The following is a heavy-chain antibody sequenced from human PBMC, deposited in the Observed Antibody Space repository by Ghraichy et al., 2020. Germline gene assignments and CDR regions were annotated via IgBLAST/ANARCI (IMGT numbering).Heavy chain of an antibody. D-gene: IGHD3-16*02. CDR2: INHSGST. J-gene: IGHJ4*02. CDR3: ARGRSSDRGYGNIWGNYRYGYYFDS. V-gene: IGHV4-34*01. Sequence: SETLSLTCVVYDGSFSSYYWTWIRQPPGKGLEWIGEINHSGSTNYDPSLKGRVTISVDTSKSQLSLKLSSVTAADTAVYYCARGRSSDRGYGNIWGNYRYGYYFDSWGQGTLVTVAS. CDR1: DGSFSSYY.